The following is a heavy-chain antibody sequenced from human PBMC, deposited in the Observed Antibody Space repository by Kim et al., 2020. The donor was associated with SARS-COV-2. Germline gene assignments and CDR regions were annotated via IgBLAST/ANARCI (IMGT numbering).Heavy chain of an antibody. J-gene: IGHJ4*02. V-gene: IGHV5-51*01. Sequence: RYSPSFQGQVTISAAKSTTTAYLQWSRLKASDTAMYYCARSAGPYDYYFDYWGQGTLVTVSS. D-gene: IGHD3-16*01. CDR3: ARSAGPYDYYFDY.